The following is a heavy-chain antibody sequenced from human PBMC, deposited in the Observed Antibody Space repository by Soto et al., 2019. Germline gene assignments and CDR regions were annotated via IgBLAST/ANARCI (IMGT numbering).Heavy chain of an antibody. D-gene: IGHD3-10*01. CDR3: ARSYYGSGSYYQTPFWFDP. CDR2: IYYSGST. V-gene: IGHV4-59*01. J-gene: IGHJ5*02. CDR1: GGSISSYY. Sequence: SETLSLTCTVSGGSISSYYWSWIRQPPGRGLEWIGYIYYSGSTNYNPSLKSRVTISVDTSKNQFSLKLSSVTAADTAVYYCARSYYGSGSYYQTPFWFDPWGQGTLVTVSS.